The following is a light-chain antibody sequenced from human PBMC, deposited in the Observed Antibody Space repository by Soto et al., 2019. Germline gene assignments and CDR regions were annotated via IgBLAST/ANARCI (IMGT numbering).Light chain of an antibody. V-gene: IGLV2-14*01. CDR2: GVN. J-gene: IGLJ3*02. CDR3: SSYTGISTQV. CDR1: SSDVGGYNY. Sequence: QSVLTQPASVSGSPGQSITISCTGTSSDVGGYNYVSWYQHHPGKVPKLIIYGVNNRPSGVSYRFSGSKSGNTASLTISGLQAEDEAEYYCSSYTGISTQVFGGGTKLTVL.